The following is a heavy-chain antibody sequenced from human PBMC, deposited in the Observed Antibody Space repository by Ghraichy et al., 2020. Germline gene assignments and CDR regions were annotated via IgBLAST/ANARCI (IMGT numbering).Heavy chain of an antibody. J-gene: IGHJ3*02. V-gene: IGHV5-51*01. CDR2: VYPGDSDT. D-gene: IGHD2-15*01. Sequence: GESLNISCKGSGYSFTSYWIGWVRQMPGKGLEWMGIVYPGDSDTRYSPSFQGQVTISADRSITTAYLQWSSLKASDTAIYYCARPTRGGEGFLAFDIWGQGTMVTVSS. CDR3: ARPTRGGEGFLAFDI. CDR1: GYSFTSYW.